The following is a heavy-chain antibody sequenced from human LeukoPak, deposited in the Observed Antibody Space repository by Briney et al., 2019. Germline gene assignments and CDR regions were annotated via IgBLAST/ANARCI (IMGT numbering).Heavy chain of an antibody. CDR2: INPNTGDT. D-gene: IGHD3-9*01. CDR1: GYTFVGYR. J-gene: IGHJ4*02. V-gene: IGHV1-2*02. Sequence: ASVKVSCKASGYTFVGYRIQWVRQAPGQGLEWMGWINPNTGDTNYAQKFQGRVTMTRDTSIAAAYMDLDRLTSDDTAVYYCARGPRGNDWYNYFDFWGQGALVTVSS. CDR3: ARGPRGNDWYNYFDF.